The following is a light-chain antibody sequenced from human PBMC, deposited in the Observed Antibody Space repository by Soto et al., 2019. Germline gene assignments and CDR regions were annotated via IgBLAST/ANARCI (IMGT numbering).Light chain of an antibody. CDR2: RNN. CDR3: TAWDVTLRGPL. V-gene: IGLV1-47*01. Sequence: QSVLTQPPSASGTPGQRVTISCSGSSSNIGSNYVYWYQQLPGTAPKLLIYRNNQRPSGVPDRFSGSKSGPSASLAISGVRSEDEADYYCTAWDVTLRGPLFGGGTKLTVL. CDR1: SSNIGSNY. J-gene: IGLJ2*01.